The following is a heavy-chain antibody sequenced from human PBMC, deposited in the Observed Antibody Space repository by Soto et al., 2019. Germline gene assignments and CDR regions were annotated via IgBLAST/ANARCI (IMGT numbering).Heavy chain of an antibody. D-gene: IGHD5-18*01. Sequence: EVQLEESGGALVQPGRSLRLSCAASGFTFDDYAMHWVRQVLGKGLEWVSSISWNSGNIGDADSVKGRFTTSRDNANNSLYLQINSLRPEDTALYYCVRSKGGYSYGTPFDYWGQGTLVTVSS. CDR2: ISWNSGNI. V-gene: IGHV3-9*01. J-gene: IGHJ4*02. CDR3: VRSKGGYSYGTPFDY. CDR1: GFTFDDYA.